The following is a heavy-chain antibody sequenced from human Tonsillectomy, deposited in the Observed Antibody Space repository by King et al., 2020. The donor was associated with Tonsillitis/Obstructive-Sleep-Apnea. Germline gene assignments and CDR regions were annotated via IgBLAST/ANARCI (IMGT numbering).Heavy chain of an antibody. V-gene: IGHV1-69*10. CDR3: ARDQGRNYAYYYYDMDV. CDR2: IIPILGIA. J-gene: IGHJ6*02. D-gene: IGHD4-11*01. CDR1: GGTFNSYA. Sequence: VQLVQSGAEVKKPGSSVKVSCKASGGTFNSYAISWVRQAPGQGLEWMGGIIPILGIANYAQKFQGRVTITADKSTSTAYMELSSLRSEDTAVYYCARDQGRNYAYYYYDMDVWGQGTTVTVSS.